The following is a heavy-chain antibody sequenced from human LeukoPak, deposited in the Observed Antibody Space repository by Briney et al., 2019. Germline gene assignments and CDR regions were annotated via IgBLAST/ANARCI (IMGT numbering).Heavy chain of an antibody. CDR2: IGSGGSII. Sequence: GRSLRLSCAASGFTFSDYYMTWIRQAPGKGLEWVSYIGSGGSIINYADPVKGRFTISRDNAKNSLYLQMNTLRAEDTAVYYCARVRSSGSPLDYWGQGTLVTVSS. CDR3: ARVRSSGSPLDY. V-gene: IGHV3-11*01. D-gene: IGHD3-22*01. J-gene: IGHJ4*02. CDR1: GFTFSDYY.